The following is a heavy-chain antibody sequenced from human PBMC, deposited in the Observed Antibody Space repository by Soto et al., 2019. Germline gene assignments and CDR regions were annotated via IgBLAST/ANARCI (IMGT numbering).Heavy chain of an antibody. Sequence: GGSLRLSCAASGFTFSSYEMNWVRQAPGKGLEWVSYISSSGSTIYYADSVKGRFTISRDNAKNSLYLQMNSLRAEDTAVYYCARGQVKVVDYYDSSGPYPTPFDYWGQGTLVTVSS. D-gene: IGHD3-22*01. J-gene: IGHJ4*02. CDR2: ISSSGSTI. CDR1: GFTFSSYE. V-gene: IGHV3-48*03. CDR3: ARGQVKVVDYYDSSGPYPTPFDY.